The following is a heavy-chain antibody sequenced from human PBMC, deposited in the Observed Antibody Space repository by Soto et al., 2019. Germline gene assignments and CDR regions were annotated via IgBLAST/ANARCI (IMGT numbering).Heavy chain of an antibody. D-gene: IGHD5-12*01. J-gene: IGHJ6*02. Sequence: GGSLRLSCAASGFTFSSYSMNWVRQAPGKGLEWVSSISSSSSYIYYADSVKGRFTISRDNAKNSLYLQMNSLRAEDTAVYYCARDRGSGYDPADYYYGMDVWGQGTTVTVSS. V-gene: IGHV3-21*01. CDR2: ISSSSSYI. CDR3: ARDRGSGYDPADYYYGMDV. CDR1: GFTFSSYS.